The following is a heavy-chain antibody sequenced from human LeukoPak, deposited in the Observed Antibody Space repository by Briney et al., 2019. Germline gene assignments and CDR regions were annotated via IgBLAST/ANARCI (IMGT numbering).Heavy chain of an antibody. J-gene: IGHJ4*02. Sequence: GGSLGLSCAASGFTFSTYGMNWVRQAPGKGPEWVSYISSSSDAIYYADSVKGRFTMSRDNAKSSLYLQMNSLRAEDTAMYYCARATRGGYDYWGQGTLVTVSS. CDR2: ISSSSDAI. CDR3: ARATRGGYDY. V-gene: IGHV3-48*04. D-gene: IGHD5-24*01. CDR1: GFTFSTYG.